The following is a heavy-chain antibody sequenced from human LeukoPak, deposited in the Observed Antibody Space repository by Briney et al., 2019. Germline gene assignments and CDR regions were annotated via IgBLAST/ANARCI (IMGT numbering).Heavy chain of an antibody. CDR2: ISSSGDST. V-gene: IGHV3-48*03. J-gene: IGHJ4*02. CDR1: GFTFSSYE. Sequence: PGGSLRLSCAASGFTFSSYEMNWVRQAPGKGLEWVSYISSSGDSTYYADSVKGRFTISRDNAKNSLYLQMTSLRAEDTAVYYCARGSGDYSGQGTLVTVSS. CDR3: ARGSGDY.